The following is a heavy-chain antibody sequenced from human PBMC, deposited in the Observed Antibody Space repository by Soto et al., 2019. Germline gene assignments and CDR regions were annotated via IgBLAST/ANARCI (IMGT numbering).Heavy chain of an antibody. D-gene: IGHD2-15*01. CDR3: ARAKGVAAFDI. J-gene: IGHJ3*02. V-gene: IGHV3-30-3*01. CDR1: GFTFSSYA. CDR2: ISYDGSNK. Sequence: GGSLRLSCAASGFTFSSYAMHWVRQAPGKGLEWVAVISYDGSNKYYADSVKGRFTISRDNSKNTLYLQMNSLRAEDTAVYYCARAKGVAAFDIWGQGTMVTVSS.